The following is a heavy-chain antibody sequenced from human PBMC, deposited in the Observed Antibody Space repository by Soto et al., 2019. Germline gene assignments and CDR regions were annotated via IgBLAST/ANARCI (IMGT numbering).Heavy chain of an antibody. CDR3: AAASESSGSYSD. D-gene: IGHD3-10*01. V-gene: IGHV1-58*01. CDR2: IVVGSGNT. Sequence: ASVKVSCKASGFTFTSSAVQWVRQARGQRLEWIGWIVVGSGNTNYAQKFQEGVTITRDMSTSTAYMELSSLRSEDTAVYYCAAASESSGSYSDWGQGTLVTVSS. CDR1: GFTFTSSA. J-gene: IGHJ4*02.